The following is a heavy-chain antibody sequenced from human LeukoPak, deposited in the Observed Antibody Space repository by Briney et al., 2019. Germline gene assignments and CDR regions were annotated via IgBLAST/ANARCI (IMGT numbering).Heavy chain of an antibody. CDR2: IIPILGIA. CDR3: ARVASSGSYYVVDY. J-gene: IGHJ4*02. V-gene: IGHV1-69*04. CDR1: GGTFSSYA. D-gene: IGHD1-26*01. Sequence: SVKVSCKASGGTFSSYAISWVRQAPGQGLEWMGRIIPILGIANYAQKFQGRVTITADESTSTAYMELSSLRSEDTAVYYCARVASSGSYYVVDYWGQGTLVTVSS.